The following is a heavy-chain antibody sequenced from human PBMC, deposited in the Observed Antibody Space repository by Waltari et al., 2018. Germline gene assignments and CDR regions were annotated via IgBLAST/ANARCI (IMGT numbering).Heavy chain of an antibody. CDR3: ARIDYYGSGSYYIDYYYYYYMDV. V-gene: IGHV4-59*01. J-gene: IGHJ6*03. Sequence: QVQLQESGTGLVKPSETLSLTCTVSGGSISSYYWSWIRQPPGKGLEWIGYIYYSGSTNYNPSLKSRVTISVDTSKNQFSLKLSSVTAADTAVYYCARIDYYGSGSYYIDYYYYYYMDVWGKGTTVTVSS. CDR2: IYYSGST. CDR1: GGSISSYY. D-gene: IGHD3-10*01.